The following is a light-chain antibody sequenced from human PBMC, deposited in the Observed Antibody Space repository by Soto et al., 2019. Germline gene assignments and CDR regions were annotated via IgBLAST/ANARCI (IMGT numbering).Light chain of an antibody. Sequence: EIVLRQSPGTLSLSPGERATLSCRASQSVSSTYLAWYQLKPGQAPRLLIYGASSRATGIPHRFSGSGSGTDFTLTISRLEPEDFAVYYCQQYGSSPPLTFGGGTKVEI. V-gene: IGKV3-20*01. J-gene: IGKJ4*01. CDR2: GAS. CDR3: QQYGSSPPLT. CDR1: QSVSSTY.